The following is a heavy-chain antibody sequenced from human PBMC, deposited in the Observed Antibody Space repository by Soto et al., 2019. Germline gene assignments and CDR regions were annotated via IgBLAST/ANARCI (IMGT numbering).Heavy chain of an antibody. CDR2: IWYDGRNT. J-gene: IGHJ4*02. Sequence: QVQLVESGGGVVQPGRSLRLSCAASGFTFSSYGMHWVRQAPGKGLEWVAVIWYDGRNTYYADSVKGRFTSSRDNSKNTMYLQMNRLRAEDTAVYYCARTAYYYDSSGYYFDCWGQGTLVTVSS. CDR3: ARTAYYYDSSGYYFDC. V-gene: IGHV3-33*01. D-gene: IGHD3-22*01. CDR1: GFTFSSYG.